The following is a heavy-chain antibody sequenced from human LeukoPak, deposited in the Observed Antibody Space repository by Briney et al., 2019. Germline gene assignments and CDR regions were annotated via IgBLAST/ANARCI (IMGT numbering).Heavy chain of an antibody. Sequence: GGSLRLSCAASGFTFDDYAMHWVRQAPGKGLEWVSLISWDGGSTYYADSVKGRFTISRDNAKNSLYLQMNSLRAEDTALYYCAKDFNYYGSGSFHWGQGTLVTVSS. CDR2: ISWDGGST. V-gene: IGHV3-43D*03. CDR3: AKDFNYYGSGSFH. D-gene: IGHD3-10*01. CDR1: GFTFDDYA. J-gene: IGHJ4*02.